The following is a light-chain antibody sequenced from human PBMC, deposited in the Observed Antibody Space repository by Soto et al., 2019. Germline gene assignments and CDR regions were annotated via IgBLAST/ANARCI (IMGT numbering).Light chain of an antibody. CDR2: GAS. Sequence: EIVLTQSPGTLSLSPGERATLSCRASQSVSSSYLAWYQQTPGQAPRLLIYGASIRATGIPDRFSGSGSGTDFTLTISSLEPEDFAVYYCQQYGSSPLTFGGGTKVEIK. CDR3: QQYGSSPLT. J-gene: IGKJ4*01. V-gene: IGKV3-20*01. CDR1: QSVSSSY.